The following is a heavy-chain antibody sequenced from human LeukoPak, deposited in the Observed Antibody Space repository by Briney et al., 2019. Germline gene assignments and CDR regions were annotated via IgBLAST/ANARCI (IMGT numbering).Heavy chain of an antibody. CDR1: GYTFTSYG. V-gene: IGHV1-18*01. Sequence: ASVKVSCKASGYTFTSYGISWVRQAPGQGLEWMGWISDYNGNTNYAQKLQGRVTMTTDTSTSTAYMELRSLRSDDTAVYYCAREGGNGYYYDSSGYYGFDYWGQGTLVTVSS. D-gene: IGHD3-22*01. CDR2: ISDYNGNT. J-gene: IGHJ4*02. CDR3: AREGGNGYYYDSSGYYGFDY.